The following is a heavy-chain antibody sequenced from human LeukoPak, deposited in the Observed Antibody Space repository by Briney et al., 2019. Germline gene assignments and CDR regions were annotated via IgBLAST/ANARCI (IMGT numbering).Heavy chain of an antibody. CDR1: GFIFSHYG. V-gene: IGHV3-23*01. D-gene: IGHD3-10*01. Sequence: GGSLRLSCAASGFIFSHYGMSWVRQAPGKGLEWVSGISSGAVSTYYADSVKGRFTISRDNSKATLFLQMNSLRVDDSAVYYCARSFGLDYWGQGALVTVSS. J-gene: IGHJ4*02. CDR2: ISSGAVST. CDR3: ARSFGLDY.